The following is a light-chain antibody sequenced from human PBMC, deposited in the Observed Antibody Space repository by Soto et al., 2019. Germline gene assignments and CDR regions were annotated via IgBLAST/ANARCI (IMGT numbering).Light chain of an antibody. Sequence: EIVMTQSPATLSVSPGERATLSCRASQSVSSNLAWYQQKPGQAPRLLIYGASTRATGIPARFSGSGSGTEFTLTISSLQSEDFAVYYCQRYNNWPSLTFGGGTKVDNK. CDR1: QSVSSN. J-gene: IGKJ4*01. CDR3: QRYNNWPSLT. CDR2: GAS. V-gene: IGKV3-15*01.